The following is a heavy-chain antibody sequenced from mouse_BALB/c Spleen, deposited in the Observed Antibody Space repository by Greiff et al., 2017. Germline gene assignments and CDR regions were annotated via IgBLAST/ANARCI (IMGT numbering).Heavy chain of an antibody. Sequence: QVQLKESGPGLVAPSQSLSITCTVSGFSLTSYGVHWVRQPPGKGLEWLGVIWAGGSTNYNSALMSRLSISKDNSKSQVFLKMNSLQTDDTAMYYCARDRTGTYAMDYWGQGTSVTVSS. CDR1: GFSLTSYG. D-gene: IGHD4-1*01. CDR3: ARDRTGTYAMDY. V-gene: IGHV2-9*02. J-gene: IGHJ4*01. CDR2: IWAGGST.